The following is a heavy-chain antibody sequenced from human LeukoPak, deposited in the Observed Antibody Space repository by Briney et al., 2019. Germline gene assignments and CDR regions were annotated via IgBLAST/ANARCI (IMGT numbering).Heavy chain of an antibody. CDR2: IYYSGST. CDR3: ASFKSLITMVRGRFDY. J-gene: IGHJ4*02. D-gene: IGHD3-10*01. V-gene: IGHV4-59*08. Sequence: SETLSLTCTVSGGSISSYYWSWIRQPPGKGLEWIGYIYYSGSTNYNPSLKRRVTISVDTSKNQFSLKLSSVTAADTAVYYCASFKSLITMVRGRFDYWGQGTLVTVSS. CDR1: GGSISSYY.